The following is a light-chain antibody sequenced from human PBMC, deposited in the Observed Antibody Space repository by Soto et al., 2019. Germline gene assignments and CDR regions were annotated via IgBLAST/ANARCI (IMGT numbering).Light chain of an antibody. J-gene: IGLJ1*01. CDR3: TSYTSTSTPYV. CDR2: DVY. CDR1: SSDVGRYTY. Sequence: QSVLTQPASVSGSPGQSITISCAGTSSDVGRYTYVSWYQQHPGKAPKLIIYDVYNRPLGVSNRFSGSKSGNTASLTISGLQAEDEADYYCTSYTSTSTPYVFGGGTKVTVL. V-gene: IGLV2-14*01.